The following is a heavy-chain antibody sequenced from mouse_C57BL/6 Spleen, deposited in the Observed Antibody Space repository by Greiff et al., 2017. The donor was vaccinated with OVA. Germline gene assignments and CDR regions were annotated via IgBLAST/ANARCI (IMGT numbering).Heavy chain of an antibody. CDR3: AILLAFDV. CDR2: IHPSDSDT. CDR1: VYTFTSYC. Sequence: VQLQQPGAELVKPGASVKVSCKASVYTFTSYCLHWVKQRPVHGLEWIGRIHPSDSDTNYNQKFKGKATLTVDKSSSTAYMQLSSLTSEDSAVYYCAILLAFDVWGTGTTVTVSS. V-gene: IGHV1-74*01. J-gene: IGHJ1*03.